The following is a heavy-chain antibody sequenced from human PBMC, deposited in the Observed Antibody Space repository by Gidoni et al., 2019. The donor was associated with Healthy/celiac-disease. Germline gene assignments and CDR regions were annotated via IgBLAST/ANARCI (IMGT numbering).Heavy chain of an antibody. CDR2: IYYSGTT. CDR1: VGSIRSSSFH. D-gene: IGHD3-22*01. CDR3: ARVLRNYYDSSGLMNWFDP. Sequence: QLQLQESGPGLGKPSETLSLTCTVSVGSIRSSSFHWGWVRQPPGKGLEWIANIYYSGTTYYNPSLKSRATISVDTSKNQFSLRLSSVTAADTAVYYCARVLRNYYDSSGLMNWFDPWGQGTLVTVSS. J-gene: IGHJ5*02. V-gene: IGHV4-39*01.